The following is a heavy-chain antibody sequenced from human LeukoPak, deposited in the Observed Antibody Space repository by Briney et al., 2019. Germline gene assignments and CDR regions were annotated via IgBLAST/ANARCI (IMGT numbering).Heavy chain of an antibody. CDR2: ISYDGSNK. CDR3: ARDLDDYDSPAAFDI. V-gene: IGHV3-30-3*01. J-gene: IGHJ3*02. CDR1: GFTFSSYA. D-gene: IGHD3-22*01. Sequence: GGSLRLSCAASGFTFSSYAMHWVRQAPGKGLEWVAVISYDGSNKYYADSVKGRFTISRDNAKNSLYLQMNSLRAEDTAVYYCARDLDDYDSPAAFDIWGQGTMVTVSS.